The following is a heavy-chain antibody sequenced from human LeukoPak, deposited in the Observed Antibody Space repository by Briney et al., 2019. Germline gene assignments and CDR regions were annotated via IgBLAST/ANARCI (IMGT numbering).Heavy chain of an antibody. Sequence: GGSLRLSCAASGFTVGYNYMTWVRQAPGKGLEWVAAIYSGGSTYYADSVKGRFTISRDNSKNTLYLQMNSLRAEDTAVYYCAGYGDYVEYFQHWGQGTLVTVSS. CDR3: AGYGDYVEYFQH. CDR1: GFTVGYNY. V-gene: IGHV3-53*01. J-gene: IGHJ1*01. CDR2: IYSGGST. D-gene: IGHD4-17*01.